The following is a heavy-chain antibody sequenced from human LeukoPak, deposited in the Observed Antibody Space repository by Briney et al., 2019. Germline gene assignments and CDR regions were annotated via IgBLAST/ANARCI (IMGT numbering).Heavy chain of an antibody. Sequence: SETLSLTCAVSGGSISSDDYSWSWIRQPPGTGLEWIGCIYHSGSTYYNPSLKSRVTISVDRSKNQFSLKLSSVTAADTAVYFCARGEGYSNTNYWYFDLWGRGTLVTVSS. CDR1: GGSISSDDYS. D-gene: IGHD4-11*01. CDR3: ARGEGYSNTNYWYFDL. J-gene: IGHJ2*01. V-gene: IGHV4-30-2*01. CDR2: IYHSGST.